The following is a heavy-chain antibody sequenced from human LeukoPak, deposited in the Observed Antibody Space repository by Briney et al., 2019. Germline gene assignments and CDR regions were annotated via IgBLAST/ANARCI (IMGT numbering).Heavy chain of an antibody. CDR2: IQYDGSNK. V-gene: IGHV3-30*02. J-gene: IGHJ6*03. Sequence: PGGSLRLSCAASGFTFSSYGMHWVRQAPGKGLEWVAYIQYDGSNKNYADSVKGRFTISRDNSKNTLYLQMNSLRAEDTAVYYCAASMVRGVISYYYYMDVWGKGTTVTVSS. D-gene: IGHD3-10*01. CDR3: AASMVRGVISYYYYMDV. CDR1: GFTFSSYG.